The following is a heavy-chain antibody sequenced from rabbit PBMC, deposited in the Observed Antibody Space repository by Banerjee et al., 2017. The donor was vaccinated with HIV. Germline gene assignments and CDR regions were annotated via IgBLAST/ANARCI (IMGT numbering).Heavy chain of an antibody. V-gene: IGHV1S45*01. Sequence: QEQLEESGGDLVKPGASLTLTCTASGFSFSSNYWICWVRQAPGKGLEWIACIYTGSADYIYAANWAKGRFTISKASSTTVTLQMTSLTAADTATYFCARSDRYWGGPYTYPCGFDLWGQGTLVTVS. CDR2: IYTGSADYI. CDR3: ARSDRYWGGPYTYPCGFDL. CDR1: GFSFSSNYW. J-gene: IGHJ6*01. D-gene: IGHD6-1*01.